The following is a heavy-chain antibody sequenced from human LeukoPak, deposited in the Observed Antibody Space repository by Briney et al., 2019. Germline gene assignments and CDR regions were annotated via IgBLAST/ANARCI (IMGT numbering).Heavy chain of an antibody. CDR3: ARVNRALDY. CDR2: INPNSGDT. CDR1: GYTFTGYY. V-gene: IGHV1-2*02. Sequence: ASVKVSCKASGYTFTGYYMHWVRQAPGQGLEWMGWINPNSGDTNSAQKFQGRVTMTRDTSISTVYMEVSSLISGDTAVYYCARVNRALDYWGQGTLVTVSS. J-gene: IGHJ4*02.